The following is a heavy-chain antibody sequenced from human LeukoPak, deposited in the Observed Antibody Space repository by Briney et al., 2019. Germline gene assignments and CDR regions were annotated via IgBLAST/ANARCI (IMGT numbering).Heavy chain of an antibody. CDR2: IYPGDSNT. CDR1: GYSFCSYW. V-gene: IGHV5-51*01. CDR3: ARLAKVATGKFNWFGP. D-gene: IGHD5-12*01. J-gene: IGHJ5*02. Sequence: GESLKISCKGSGYSFCSYWIGWVRQMPGIGLEWMGIIYPGDSNTRYSPSLQGQVTISADNSISTAYLQWSSLKASDTAMYYCARLAKVATGKFNWFGPWGQGTLVTVSS.